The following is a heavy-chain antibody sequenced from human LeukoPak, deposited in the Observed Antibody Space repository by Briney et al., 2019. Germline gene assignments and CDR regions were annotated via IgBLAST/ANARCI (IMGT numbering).Heavy chain of an antibody. CDR3: ARGGSPDV. D-gene: IGHD3-16*01. Sequence: SETLSLTCTVSGDSIDTYVWSWIRQPPGKGLEWIGYVYYSGSTNYNPSLKSRVTISLDTSKDQFSLKLTSVTAADTALYYCARGGSPDVWGKGTTVTVFS. CDR1: GDSIDTYV. CDR2: VYYSGST. V-gene: IGHV4-59*12. J-gene: IGHJ6*04.